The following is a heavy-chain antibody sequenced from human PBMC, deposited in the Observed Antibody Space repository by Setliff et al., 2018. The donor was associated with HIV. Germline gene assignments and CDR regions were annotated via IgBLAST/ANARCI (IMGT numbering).Heavy chain of an antibody. D-gene: IGHD2-8*01. Sequence: PSETLSLTCTVSGGSISGSKYYWGWIRQPPGKGLEWIGNIHYSGTTYYNPSLRSRLTISVDTSKNQFSLSMSSVTAADTGVYYCARPTTGVGGGAAFDIWGQGTMVTVSS. V-gene: IGHV4-39*01. J-gene: IGHJ3*02. CDR1: GGSISGSKYY. CDR3: ARPTTGVGGGAAFDI. CDR2: IHYSGTT.